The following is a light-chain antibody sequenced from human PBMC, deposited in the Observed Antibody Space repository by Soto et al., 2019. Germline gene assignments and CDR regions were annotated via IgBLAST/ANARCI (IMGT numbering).Light chain of an antibody. Sequence: QSALTQPASVSGSPGQSITISCTGTSCDIGSYNRVSWYQQHPGKAPKLIIYEVTDRPSGVSNRFSGSKSGNPASLTISGLQAEDEAEYYCSSYTNINTRACVFXTGTKVTVL. V-gene: IGLV2-14*01. CDR2: EVT. CDR3: SSYTNINTRACV. CDR1: SCDIGSYNR. J-gene: IGLJ1*01.